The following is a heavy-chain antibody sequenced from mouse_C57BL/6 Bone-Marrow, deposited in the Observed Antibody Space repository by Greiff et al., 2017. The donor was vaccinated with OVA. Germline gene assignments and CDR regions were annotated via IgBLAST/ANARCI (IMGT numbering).Heavy chain of an antibody. CDR3: ARLYYDAMDY. V-gene: IGHV5-17*01. J-gene: IGHJ4*01. CDR1: GFTFSDYG. Sequence: EVMLVESGGGLVKPGGSLKLSCAASGFTFSDYGMHWVRQAPEKGLEWVAYISSGSSTIYYADTVKGRFTISRDNAKNTLFLQMTSLRSEDTAMYYCARLYYDAMDYWGQGTSVTVSS. CDR2: ISSGSSTI.